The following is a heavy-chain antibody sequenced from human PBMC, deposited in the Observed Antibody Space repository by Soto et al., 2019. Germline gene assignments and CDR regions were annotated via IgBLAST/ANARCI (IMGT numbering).Heavy chain of an antibody. D-gene: IGHD3-9*01. Sequence: SETLSLTCAVYGGSFSGYYWSWIRQPPGKGLEWIGEINHSGSTNYNPSLKSRVTISVDTSKNQFSLKLSSVTAADTAVYYCARGPDDILTRRYYYYYMDVWGKGTTVTVSS. CDR1: GGSFSGYY. CDR3: ARGPDDILTRRYYYYYMDV. V-gene: IGHV4-34*01. J-gene: IGHJ6*03. CDR2: INHSGST.